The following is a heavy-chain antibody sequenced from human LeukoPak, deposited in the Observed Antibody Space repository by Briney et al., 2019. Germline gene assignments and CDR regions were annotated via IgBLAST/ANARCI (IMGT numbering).Heavy chain of an antibody. CDR2: IYSDNT. V-gene: IGHV3-66*03. CDR3: AKDILRYFDSSFDF. Sequence: GGSLRLSCTVSGFTVSSNSMSWVRQAPGKGLEWVSFIYSDNTHYSDSVKGRFTISRDNYKNTLYLQMNSLRAEDTAVYFCAKDILRYFDSSFDFWGPGTLVTVSS. D-gene: IGHD3-9*01. J-gene: IGHJ4*02. CDR1: GFTVSSNS.